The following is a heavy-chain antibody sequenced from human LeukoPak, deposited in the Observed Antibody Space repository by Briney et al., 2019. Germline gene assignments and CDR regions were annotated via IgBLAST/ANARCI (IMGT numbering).Heavy chain of an antibody. Sequence: GGSLRLSCAASGFTVSSNYMSWVRQAPGKGLEWVSVIYSGGSTYYAGSVRGRFTISRDNSKNTLYLQMNSLRAEDTAVYYCARVGIFGVVKTFDYWGQGTLATVSS. V-gene: IGHV3-53*01. CDR3: ARVGIFGVVKTFDY. J-gene: IGHJ4*02. CDR2: IYSGGST. CDR1: GFTVSSNY. D-gene: IGHD3-3*02.